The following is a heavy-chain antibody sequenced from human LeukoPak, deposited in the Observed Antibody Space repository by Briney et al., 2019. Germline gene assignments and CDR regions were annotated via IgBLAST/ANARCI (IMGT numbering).Heavy chain of an antibody. D-gene: IGHD6-13*01. Sequence: PGGSLRLSCAASGFTFSSYSMNWVRQAPGKGLEWVSYISSSSSTIYYADSVKGRFTISRDNAKNSLYLQMNSLRDVDTAVYYCARDHSRIAAAGTTDYWGQGTLVTVSS. V-gene: IGHV3-48*02. CDR3: ARDHSRIAAAGTTDY. J-gene: IGHJ4*02. CDR2: ISSSSSTI. CDR1: GFTFSSYS.